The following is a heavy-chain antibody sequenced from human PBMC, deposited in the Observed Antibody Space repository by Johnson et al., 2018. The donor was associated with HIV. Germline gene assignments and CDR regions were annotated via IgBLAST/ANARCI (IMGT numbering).Heavy chain of an antibody. J-gene: IGHJ3*02. CDR2: IRFDGSNE. Sequence: QVQLVESGGGVVQPGGSLRLSCAASGFTFSSYGMHWVRQAPGKGLEWVAFIRFDGSNEYYADSVKGRFTISRYNSKNTMYLQMNSLRAEDTAVYYCARNSHSSNWYEWEAFDIWGQGTMVTVSS. CDR1: GFTFSSYG. CDR3: ARNSHSSNWYEWEAFDI. D-gene: IGHD6-13*01. V-gene: IGHV3-30*02.